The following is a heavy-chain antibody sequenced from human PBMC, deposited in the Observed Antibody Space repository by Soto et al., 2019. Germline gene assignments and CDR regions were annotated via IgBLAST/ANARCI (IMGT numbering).Heavy chain of an antibody. CDR3: ARDHYYGSGSYYTDFDY. Sequence: GGSLRLSCAASGFTFSDYYMSWIRQAPGKGLEWVSYISSSGSTIYYADSVKGRFTISRDNAKNSLYLQMNSLRAEDTAVYYCARDHYYGSGSYYTDFDYWGQGTLVTVSS. J-gene: IGHJ4*02. V-gene: IGHV3-11*01. CDR2: ISSSGSTI. D-gene: IGHD3-10*01. CDR1: GFTFSDYY.